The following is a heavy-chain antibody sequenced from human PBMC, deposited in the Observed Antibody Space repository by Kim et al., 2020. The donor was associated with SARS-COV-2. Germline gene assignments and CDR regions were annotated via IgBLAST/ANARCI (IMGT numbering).Heavy chain of an antibody. Sequence: ASVKVSCKASGYTFTSYAMHWVRQAPGQRLEWMGWINAGNGNTKYSQKFQGRVTITRDTSASTAYMELSSLRSEDTAVYYCARVGSTVTTYYFDYWGQGTLVTVSS. V-gene: IGHV1-3*01. CDR1: GYTFTSYA. CDR3: ARVGSTVTTYYFDY. D-gene: IGHD4-17*01. CDR2: INAGNGNT. J-gene: IGHJ4*02.